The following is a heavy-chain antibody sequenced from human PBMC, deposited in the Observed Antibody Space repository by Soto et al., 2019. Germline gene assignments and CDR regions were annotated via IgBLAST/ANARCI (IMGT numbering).Heavy chain of an antibody. J-gene: IGHJ4*02. Sequence: ASVKVSCKVSGYTLTELSMHWVRQAPGKGLEWVGGFDPEDGETIYAQKFQGRVTMTEDTSTDTAYMELSSLRSEDTAVYYCATAIAARPFAFDYWGQGTLVTVSS. CDR2: FDPEDGET. CDR1: GYTLTELS. D-gene: IGHD6-6*01. V-gene: IGHV1-24*01. CDR3: ATAIAARPFAFDY.